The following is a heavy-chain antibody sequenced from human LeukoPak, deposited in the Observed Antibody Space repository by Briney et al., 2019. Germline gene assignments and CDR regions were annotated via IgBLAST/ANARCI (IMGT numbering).Heavy chain of an antibody. J-gene: IGHJ6*02. CDR1: GFIFSDYA. CDR2: VSWSSGSI. CDR3: ASLWEAYYYYYYGMDV. D-gene: IGHD1-26*01. Sequence: GGSLRLSCAASGFIFSDYAMHWVRQAPGKGLEWVSGVSWSSGSIDYVDSVKGRFTISRDNAKDSLFLQMNSLRAEDTAVYYCASLWEAYYYYYYGMDVWGQGTTVTVSS. V-gene: IGHV3-9*01.